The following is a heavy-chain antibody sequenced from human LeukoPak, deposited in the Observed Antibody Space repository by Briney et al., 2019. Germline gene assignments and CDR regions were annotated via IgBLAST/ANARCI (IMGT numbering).Heavy chain of an antibody. Sequence: GGSLRLSCAASGFTFSSYGMHWVRQAPGKGLEWVAVISYDGSNKYYADSVKGRFTISRDNSKNTLYLQMNSLRAEDTAVYYCAREEYNWNDPHFDYWGQGTLVTVSS. V-gene: IGHV3-30*19. CDR2: ISYDGSNK. D-gene: IGHD1-1*01. J-gene: IGHJ4*02. CDR1: GFTFSSYG. CDR3: AREEYNWNDPHFDY.